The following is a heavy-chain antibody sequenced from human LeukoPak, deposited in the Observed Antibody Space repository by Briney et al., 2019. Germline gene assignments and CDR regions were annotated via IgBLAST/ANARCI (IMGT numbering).Heavy chain of an antibody. CDR1: GFTFGDYA. Sequence: GGSLRLSCTASGFTFGDYAMSWFRQAPGKGLEWVGFIRSKAYGGTTEYGASVKGRFTISRDDSKGIAYLQMNSLKTEDTAVYYCTRSRPHYYDSSGYGTLDYWGQGTLVTVSS. V-gene: IGHV3-49*03. CDR3: TRSRPHYYDSSGYGTLDY. CDR2: IRSKAYGGTT. J-gene: IGHJ4*02. D-gene: IGHD3-22*01.